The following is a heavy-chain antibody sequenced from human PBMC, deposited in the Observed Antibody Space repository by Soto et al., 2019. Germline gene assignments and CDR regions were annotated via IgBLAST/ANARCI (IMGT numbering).Heavy chain of an antibody. D-gene: IGHD1-1*01. CDR3: ARHGTVPEFPFYYYYYMDV. CDR2: ISHTGST. Sequence: SETLSLTCAVSGGSVSTTTYSWTWTRHPPGKGLEWIGYISHTGSTYYNPSLKSRVTISVDTSKNQFSLKLTSVTAADTAVYYCARHGTVPEFPFYYYYYMDVWGKGTTVTVSS. J-gene: IGHJ6*03. V-gene: IGHV4-30-2*01. CDR1: GGSVSTTTYS.